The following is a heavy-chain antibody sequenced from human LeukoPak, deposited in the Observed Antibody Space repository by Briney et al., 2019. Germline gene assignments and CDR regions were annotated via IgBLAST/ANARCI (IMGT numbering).Heavy chain of an antibody. V-gene: IGHV3-23*01. CDR2: ISGSGGST. CDR3: AKDQGYSSGWYPTTQILYYFDY. D-gene: IGHD6-19*01. CDR1: GFTFSSYV. Sequence: QPGGSLRLSCAASGFTFSSYVMNWVRQAPGKGLEWVSAISGSGGSTYYADSVKGRFTISRDNSKNTLYLQMNSLRAEDTAVYYCAKDQGYSSGWYPTTQILYYFDYWGQGTLVTVSS. J-gene: IGHJ4*02.